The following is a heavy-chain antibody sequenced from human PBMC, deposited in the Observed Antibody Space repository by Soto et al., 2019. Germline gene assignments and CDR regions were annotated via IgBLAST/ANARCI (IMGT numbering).Heavy chain of an antibody. Sequence: PVGSLRHSCSASLFSFRTYTRSLVLEYPGKVLEWLSVISGSGGSPSYADSVQGRFVISRDNARNTLYLHMNSLRAEDTAMYYCAKARCTTTDCYVTDYWGRGTLVTVSA. CDR1: LFSFRTYT. CDR2: ISGSGGSP. V-gene: IGHV3-23*01. D-gene: IGHD1-26*01. CDR3: AKARCTTTDCYVTDY. J-gene: IGHJ4*02.